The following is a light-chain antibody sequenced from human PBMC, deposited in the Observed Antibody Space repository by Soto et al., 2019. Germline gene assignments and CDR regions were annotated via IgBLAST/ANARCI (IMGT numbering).Light chain of an antibody. CDR1: SSDVGGSDH. V-gene: IGLV2-14*01. J-gene: IGLJ2*01. CDR3: SSYTSSNTLV. CDR2: EVS. Sequence: QSALTQPASVSGSPGQSITISCTGTSSDVGGSDHVSWYQQHPGKAPKLLIYEVSYRPSGVSNHSSASKSGNTASLTVSGLQADDEADYYCSSYTSSNTLVFGGGTKLTVL.